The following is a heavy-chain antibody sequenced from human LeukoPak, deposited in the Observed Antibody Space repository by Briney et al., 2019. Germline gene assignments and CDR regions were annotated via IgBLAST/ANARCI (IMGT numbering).Heavy chain of an antibody. CDR3: AKGATPGAYYMDV. V-gene: IGHV3-9*01. CDR2: ISWNSGSI. J-gene: IGHJ6*03. D-gene: IGHD1-26*01. Sequence: HPGRSLRLSCAASGFTLDDYAMLWVRQAPEKGLEWVSGISWNSGSIGYADSVKGRFTISRDNAKNSLYLQMNSLRAEDTALYYCAKGATPGAYYMDVWGKGTTVTVSS. CDR1: GFTLDDYA.